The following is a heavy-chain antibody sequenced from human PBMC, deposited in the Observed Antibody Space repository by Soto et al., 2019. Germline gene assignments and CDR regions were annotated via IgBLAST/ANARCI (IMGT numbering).Heavy chain of an antibody. CDR1: GFTFSRFA. CDR3: AKNYYLDN. Sequence: EVQLLESGGGLVQPGGSLRLSCAASGFTFSRFAMTWVRQGPGKGPEWVSSINIDGSTYYADSVKGRFTISRDDSKNTLFLQMNSLRPEDTAIYYCAKNYYLDNWGQGTLITVSS. V-gene: IGHV3-23*01. J-gene: IGHJ4*02. CDR2: INIDGST.